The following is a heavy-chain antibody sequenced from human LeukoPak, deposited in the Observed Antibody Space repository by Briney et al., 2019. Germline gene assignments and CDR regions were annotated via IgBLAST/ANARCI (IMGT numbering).Heavy chain of an antibody. V-gene: IGHV3-21*01. CDR2: ITSSGDYI. D-gene: IGHD3-22*01. Sequence: GGSLRLSCAVSGFSFGAYSMNWVRQAPGKGLEWVSSITSSGDYIYYADSVKGRFTISRDNAKNSLYLQMNSLRAEDTAVYYCARKGYYDSGTFDIWGQGTMVTVSS. CDR1: GFSFGAYS. J-gene: IGHJ3*02. CDR3: ARKGYYDSGTFDI.